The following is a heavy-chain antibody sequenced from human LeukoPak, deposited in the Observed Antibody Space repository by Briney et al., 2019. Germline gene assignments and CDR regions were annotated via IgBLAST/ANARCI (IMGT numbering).Heavy chain of an antibody. D-gene: IGHD7-27*01. CDR1: GFPFSTYD. CDR2: IDSVGNT. J-gene: IGHJ6*02. V-gene: IGHV3-13*01. Sequence: PGGSLRLSCAAAGFPFSTYDKHWVRQTPGKGLDWVSSIDSVGNTYYSGSVKGRFTISRENAKTSLYLQMNSLRDGDTAVYYCIRIRTGEHQYGMDVWGQGTTVTVSS. CDR3: IRIRTGEHQYGMDV.